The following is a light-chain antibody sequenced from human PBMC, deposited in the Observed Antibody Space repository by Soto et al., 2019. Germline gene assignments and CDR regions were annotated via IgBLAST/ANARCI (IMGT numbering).Light chain of an antibody. Sequence: EAVLTQSPGTLSLSSGGSSIFLGRASQILSSGYLAWYQEKPGQAPRLLIYDASNRATGIPDRFSGGGSGTDFTLTISRLEPEDFAVYYCQQFSSYPLTFGGGTKVDIK. CDR1: QILSSGY. CDR3: QQFSSYPLT. V-gene: IGKV3-20*01. J-gene: IGKJ4*01. CDR2: DAS.